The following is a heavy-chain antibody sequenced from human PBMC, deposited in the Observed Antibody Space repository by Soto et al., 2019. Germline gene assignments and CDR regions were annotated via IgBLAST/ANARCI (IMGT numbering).Heavy chain of an antibody. CDR2: ISPNSGNI. CDR3: VKDIDSNSRPARDV. CDR1: GYTFTRNG. J-gene: IGHJ6*02. Sequence: QVHLVQSGAEVKKPGASVNVSCKTSGYTFTRNGISWVRQAPGQGVEWMGWISPNSGNIKYAQKLQGRVIMTTDTSTSPAEMKLRSLRSDDTTVYYCVKDIDSNSRPARDVWGPGMTVTVSS. V-gene: IGHV1-18*01. D-gene: IGHD3-22*01.